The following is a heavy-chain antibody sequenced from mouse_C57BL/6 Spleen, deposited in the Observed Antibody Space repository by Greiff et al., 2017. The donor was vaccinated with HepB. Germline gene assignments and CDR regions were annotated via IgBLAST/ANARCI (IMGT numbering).Heavy chain of an antibody. J-gene: IGHJ3*01. CDR1: GYAFTNYL. D-gene: IGHD1-1*01. CDR2: INPGSGGT. CDR3: ARSGLLRFAY. Sequence: VKLQESGAELVRPGTSVKVSCKASGYAFTNYLIEWVKQRPGQGLEWIGVINPGSGGTNYNEKFKGKATLTADKSSSTAYMQLSSLTSEDSAVYFCARSGLLRFAYWGQGTLVTVSA. V-gene: IGHV1-54*01.